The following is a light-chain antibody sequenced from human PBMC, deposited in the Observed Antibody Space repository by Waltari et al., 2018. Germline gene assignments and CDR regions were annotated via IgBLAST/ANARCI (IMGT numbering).Light chain of an antibody. CDR3: QSYDTSLSVV. V-gene: IGLV1-40*01. J-gene: IGLJ3*02. CDR1: GPNIGAGYD. Sequence: QSVLTQPPSVSGAPGQRVTIPCTGRGPNIGAGYDVPWYQQLPRAAPKLLIYGSTSRPLGVPARFFGSTSGASASLAIIGLQAEDEADYYCQSYDTSLSVVFGGGTKLTVL. CDR2: GST.